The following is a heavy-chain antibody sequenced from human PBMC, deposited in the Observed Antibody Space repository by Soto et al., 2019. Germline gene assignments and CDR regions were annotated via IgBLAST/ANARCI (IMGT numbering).Heavy chain of an antibody. V-gene: IGHV3-53*01. CDR2: IYSGGST. CDR1: GFTVSSNY. CDR3: AATMVRGAYYYYGMDV. D-gene: IGHD3-10*01. J-gene: IGHJ6*02. Sequence: GGSLRLSCAASGFTVSSNYMSWVRQAPGKGLEWVSVIYSGGSTYYADSVKGRFTISRDNSKNTLYLQMSSLRAEDTAVYYCAATMVRGAYYYYGMDVWGQGTTVTVSS.